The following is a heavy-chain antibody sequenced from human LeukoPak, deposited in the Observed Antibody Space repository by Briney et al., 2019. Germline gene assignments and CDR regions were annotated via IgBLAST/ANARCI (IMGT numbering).Heavy chain of an antibody. CDR3: AREAVLGGLDV. J-gene: IGHJ6*02. CDR2: INPSGGST. D-gene: IGHD2-8*02. V-gene: IGHV1-46*01. CDR1: GYTFTNYQ. Sequence: ASVKVSCKASGYTFTNYQIHWVRQAPGQGLELMGIINPSGGSTSYAQKFQGRVTMTRDTSTSTVYMELSSLRSEGTAVYYCAREAVLGGLDVWGQGTTVTGFS.